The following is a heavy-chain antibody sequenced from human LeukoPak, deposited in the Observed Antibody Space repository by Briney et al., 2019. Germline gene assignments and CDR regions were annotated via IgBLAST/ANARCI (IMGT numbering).Heavy chain of an antibody. CDR3: TRTRGPSYGSSWFDY. Sequence: GGSLRLSCAASGFTFSTYSMNWVRRAPGKGLEWVSYISSSSRITYYADSVKGRFTISRDNAKTSLYLQMNSLRAEDTAVYYCTRTRGPSYGSSWFDYWGQGALVTVSS. D-gene: IGHD6-13*01. V-gene: IGHV3-48*04. CDR1: GFTFSTYS. J-gene: IGHJ4*02. CDR2: ISSSSRIT.